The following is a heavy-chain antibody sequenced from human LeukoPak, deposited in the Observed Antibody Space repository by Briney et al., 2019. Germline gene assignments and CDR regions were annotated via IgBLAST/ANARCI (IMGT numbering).Heavy chain of an antibody. J-gene: IGHJ6*03. CDR1: GYSFTTYW. Sequence: HGESLKISCKASGYSFTTYWIAWVRQMPGKGLEWMGIIYPGDSDTTYSPSFQGQVSFSADKSTSTAYLHWSSLKASDTAMYYCARTIVGPTSDYYYYMDVWGKGTTVTVSS. D-gene: IGHD1-26*01. CDR2: IYPGDSDT. V-gene: IGHV5-51*01. CDR3: ARTIVGPTSDYYYYMDV.